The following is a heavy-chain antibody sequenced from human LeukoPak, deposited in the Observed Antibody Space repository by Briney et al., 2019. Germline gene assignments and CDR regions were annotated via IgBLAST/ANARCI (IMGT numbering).Heavy chain of an antibody. CDR2: ISSTGGTT. D-gene: IGHD2-15*01. J-gene: IGHJ6*03. CDR3: AKNGDRGAYCTGGTCYPYFYYYMDV. CDR1: GITFSSYG. V-gene: IGHV3-23*01. Sequence: GGSLRLSCAASGITFSSYGMSWVRRAPGKGLEWVSSISSTGGTTYYADSVKGRFTISRDNSKNTLYLQMNSLRAEDTAIYYCAKNGDRGAYCTGGTCYPYFYYYMDVWGKGTTVTI.